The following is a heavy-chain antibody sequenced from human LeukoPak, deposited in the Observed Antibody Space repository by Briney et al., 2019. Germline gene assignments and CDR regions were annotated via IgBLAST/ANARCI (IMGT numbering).Heavy chain of an antibody. D-gene: IGHD2-8*01. CDR3: TREVNGGFGP. CDR1: GFTVSSNY. Sequence: GGSLRLSCAASGFTVSSNYMSWVRQAPGKGLEWVSVIYSGGRTNYADSVKGRFTISRDDSRNSVYLQMNSLKTEDTAVYFCTREVNGGFGPWGQGTLVTVSS. CDR2: IYSGGRT. V-gene: IGHV3-66*01. J-gene: IGHJ5*02.